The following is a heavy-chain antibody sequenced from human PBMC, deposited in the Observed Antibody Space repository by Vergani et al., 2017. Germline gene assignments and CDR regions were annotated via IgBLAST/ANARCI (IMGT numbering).Heavy chain of an antibody. Sequence: EVQLVESGGGLVKPGGSLRLSCAASGFTFSSYSMNWVRQAPGKGLEWVSYISSSSSTIYYADSVKGRFTISRDNAKNSLYLQMNSLRAEDTAVYYCARDAMVRGIPRYYYGMDVWGQGTTVTVSS. V-gene: IGHV3-48*01. CDR3: ARDAMVRGIPRYYYGMDV. D-gene: IGHD3-10*01. J-gene: IGHJ6*02. CDR2: ISSSSSTI. CDR1: GFTFSSYS.